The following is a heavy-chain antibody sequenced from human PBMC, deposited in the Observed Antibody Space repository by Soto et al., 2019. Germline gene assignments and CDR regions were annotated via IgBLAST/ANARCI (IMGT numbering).Heavy chain of an antibody. V-gene: IGHV4-59*08. Sequence: PSETLSLTCTVSGGSISSYYWSWIRQPPGKGLEWIGYIYYSGSTNYNPSLKSRVTISVDTSKNQFSLKLSSVTAADTAVYYCARGLIAVAGTGFDFQHWGQGTLVTVSS. D-gene: IGHD6-19*01. CDR1: GGSISSYY. J-gene: IGHJ1*01. CDR3: ARGLIAVAGTGFDFQH. CDR2: IYYSGST.